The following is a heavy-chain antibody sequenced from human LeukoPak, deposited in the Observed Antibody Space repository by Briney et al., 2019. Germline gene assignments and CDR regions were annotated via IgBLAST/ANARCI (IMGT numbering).Heavy chain of an antibody. CDR1: GGSISSYY. V-gene: IGHV4-59*01. D-gene: IGHD3-3*01. CDR2: IYYSGST. J-gene: IGHJ4*02. CDR3: ARAPQGYDFWSGYTGPMTD. Sequence: PSETLSLTCTVSGGSISSYYWSWIRQPPEKGLEWIGYIYYSGSTNYNPSLKSRVTISVDTSKNQFSLKLSSVTAADTAVYYRARAPQGYDFWSGYTGPMTDWGQGTLVTVSS.